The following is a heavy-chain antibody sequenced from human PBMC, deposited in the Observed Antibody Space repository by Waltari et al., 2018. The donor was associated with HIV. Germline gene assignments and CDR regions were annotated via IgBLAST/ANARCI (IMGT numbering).Heavy chain of an antibody. J-gene: IGHJ6*02. CDR2: IDSGGST. D-gene: IGHD2-21*02. CDR1: GLTGSSTS. CDR3: ASIAYCGGDCYPRGMDV. Sequence: EVQLVELGGGLVQPGGSLSLSCAAFGLTGSSTSMDWVRQAPGKGLEWVSVIDSGGSTYYADSVKGRFTSSRDNSKNTLYLQMNSLRAEDTAVYYCASIAYCGGDCYPRGMDVWGQGTTVTVSS. V-gene: IGHV3-66*01.